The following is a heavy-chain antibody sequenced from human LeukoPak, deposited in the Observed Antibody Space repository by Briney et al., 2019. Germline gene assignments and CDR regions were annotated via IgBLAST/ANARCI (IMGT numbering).Heavy chain of an antibody. CDR3: ARDWRGDSSSWYPLLDV. V-gene: IGHV4-59*12. D-gene: IGHD6-13*01. CDR2: IYFTGSS. Sequence: PSETLSLTCTVSGGSISSFYWSWIRQTPGKGLEWIGHIYFTGSSDLNPTLKSRFSISIDTSKNQFSLNLNSVTAADTAVYYCARDWRGDSSSWYPLLDVWGQGTMVTVSS. CDR1: GGSISSFY. J-gene: IGHJ3*01.